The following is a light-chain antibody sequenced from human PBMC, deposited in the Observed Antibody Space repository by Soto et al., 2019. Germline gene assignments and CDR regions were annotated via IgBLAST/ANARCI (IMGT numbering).Light chain of an antibody. CDR2: GAS. J-gene: IGKJ1*01. CDR1: QSVSSSY. Sequence: EIVLTQSPGTLSLSPGERATLSCRASQSVSSSYFAWYQQKPGQAPRLLIYGASSRATGTPDRFSGSGSGPDFTLTIRILEPDDFAVYYCQQYGSSRPVWMFGQGTKVEI. V-gene: IGKV3-20*01. CDR3: QQYGSSRPVWM.